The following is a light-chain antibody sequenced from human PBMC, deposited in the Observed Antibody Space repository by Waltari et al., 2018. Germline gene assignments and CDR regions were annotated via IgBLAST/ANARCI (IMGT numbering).Light chain of an antibody. CDR1: QSISTY. J-gene: IGKJ4*01. V-gene: IGKV3-11*01. CDR3: QQRGSWPLT. Sequence: EIVLTQSPATLSLSPGERATLSCRASQSISTYLAWYQQKPCQAPRLLMDNASNRTTDIAAMFSGSRTGTDFTLTVSSLEPEDFAVYCCQQRGSWPLTFGGGTKVEIK. CDR2: NAS.